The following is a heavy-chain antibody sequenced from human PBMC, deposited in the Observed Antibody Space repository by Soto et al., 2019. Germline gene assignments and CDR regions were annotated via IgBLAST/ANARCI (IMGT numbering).Heavy chain of an antibody. CDR3: PRDDSDWFFN. CDR2: IQTDNDHA. J-gene: IGHJ4*02. V-gene: IGHV1-18*01. D-gene: IGHD3-9*01. CDR1: GYTFLKYG. Sequence: ASVKVSCKASGYTFLKYGINWVRQAPGQGLEWMGGIQTDNDHASFAQKFEGRVTMTTDTSTRTVYMELRDLSSDDTDVYYCPRDDSDWFFNWGRGTLVTVSS.